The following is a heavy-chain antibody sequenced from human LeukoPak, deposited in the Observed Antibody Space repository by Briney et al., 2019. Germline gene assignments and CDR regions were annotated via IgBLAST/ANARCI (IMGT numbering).Heavy chain of an antibody. V-gene: IGHV3-23*01. CDR2: ISGSGGST. Sequence: GGSLRLSCAASGFTFINYAMNWVRQAPGKGLEWVSAISGSGGSTYYAGSVKGRFTISRDNSKNTLLLQMNSLRAEDTAVYYCAKGTYSSSPRDYWGQGTLVTVSS. D-gene: IGHD6-6*01. CDR3: AKGTYSSSPRDY. J-gene: IGHJ4*02. CDR1: GFTFINYA.